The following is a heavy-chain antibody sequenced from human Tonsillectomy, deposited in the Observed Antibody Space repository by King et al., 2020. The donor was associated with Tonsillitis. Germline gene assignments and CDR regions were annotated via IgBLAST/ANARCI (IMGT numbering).Heavy chain of an antibody. CDR3: AMITAATPWQFDF. CDR2: IGGSGDTT. CDR1: GFTFSIYA. D-gene: IGHD3-16*01. V-gene: IGHV3-23*04. J-gene: IGHJ4*02. Sequence: VQLVESGGGLVQPGGSLILSCAASGFTFSIYAMSWVRQAPGTGLEWVSGIGGSGDTTFYADSVKGRFTISRDTYKNTLYLQMDSLRADDTAVYYCAMITAATPWQFDFWGQGTLVTVSS.